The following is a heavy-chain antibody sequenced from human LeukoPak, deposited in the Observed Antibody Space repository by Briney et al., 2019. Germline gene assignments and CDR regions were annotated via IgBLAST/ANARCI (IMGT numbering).Heavy chain of an antibody. CDR3: AKDKYYYGSGSQIDY. Sequence: GGSLRLSCAASGFTVSSNYMSWVRQAPGKGLEWVSVIYSGGSTYYADSVKGRFTISRDNSKNTLYLQMNSLRAEDTAVYYCAKDKYYYGSGSQIDYWGQGTLVTVSS. J-gene: IGHJ4*02. V-gene: IGHV3-66*02. D-gene: IGHD3-10*01. CDR1: GFTVSSNY. CDR2: IYSGGST.